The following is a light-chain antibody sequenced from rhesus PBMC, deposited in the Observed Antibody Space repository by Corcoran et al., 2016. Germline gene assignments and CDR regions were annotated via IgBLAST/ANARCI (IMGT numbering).Light chain of an antibody. V-gene: IGKV1-22*01. CDR1: QSIRSW. J-gene: IGKJ1*01. Sequence: DIQMTQSPSSLSASVGDTVTITCRASQSIRSWLDWYQQKPGKAPKLLIYKASRLQSGVPSRFSGSGSGTDFTLTLSSLQPEDFATYYCLQYSSSPWTFGQGTKVEIK. CDR2: KAS. CDR3: LQYSSSPWT.